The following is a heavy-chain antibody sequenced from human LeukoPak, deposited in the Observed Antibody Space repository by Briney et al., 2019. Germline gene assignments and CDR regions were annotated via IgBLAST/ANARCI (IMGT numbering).Heavy chain of an antibody. CDR2: IGSDGSDK. J-gene: IGHJ4*02. Sequence: GGSLRLSCAASGFNFSNYVMHWVRQAPGKGLEWVSFIGSDGSDKHYADSVKGRFTISRDNSKDTLYLQMNSLSPEDTAVYYCAKDLSSGGGYDWGQGTLVTVSS. V-gene: IGHV3-30*02. D-gene: IGHD3-16*01. CDR3: AKDLSSGGGYD. CDR1: GFNFSNYV.